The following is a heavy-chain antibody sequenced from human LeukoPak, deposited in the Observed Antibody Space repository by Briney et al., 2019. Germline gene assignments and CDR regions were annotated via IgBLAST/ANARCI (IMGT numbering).Heavy chain of an antibody. Sequence: KPSGTLSLTCTVSGGSVSSGSYYWSWIRQPPGKGLEWIGYIYYSGSTNYNPSLKSRVTISVDTSKNQFSLKLSSVTAADTAVYYCARDRVVVPAAIGDYYYYGMDVWGQGTTVTVSS. CDR2: IYYSGST. CDR1: GGSVSSGSYY. V-gene: IGHV4-61*01. D-gene: IGHD2-2*02. J-gene: IGHJ6*02. CDR3: ARDRVVVPAAIGDYYYYGMDV.